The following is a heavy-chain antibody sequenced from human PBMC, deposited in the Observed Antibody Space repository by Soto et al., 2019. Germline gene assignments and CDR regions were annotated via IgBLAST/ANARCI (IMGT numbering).Heavy chain of an antibody. V-gene: IGHV1-8*01. CDR3: ARGVTAGVDY. J-gene: IGHJ4*02. D-gene: IGHD1-26*01. CDR2: MEPSSGRT. CDR1: GYSFTGLD. Sequence: AAVKVSCKASGYSFTGLDINWVRQTTGQGLEWMGWMEPSSGRTGYAQKFQGRVTMTRDTSINTAYMELSSLTSDDTAFYYCARGVTAGVDYWGQGTLVTVSS.